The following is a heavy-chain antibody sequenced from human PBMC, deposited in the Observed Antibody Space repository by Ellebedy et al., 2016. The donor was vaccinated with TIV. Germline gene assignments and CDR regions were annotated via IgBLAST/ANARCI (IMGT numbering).Heavy chain of an antibody. CDR3: ARYGILYDSSGLDAFDI. D-gene: IGHD3-22*01. V-gene: IGHV3-33*08. CDR1: GFTFSSYG. CDR2: IRYDGSNK. Sequence: GESLKISCAASGFTFSSYGMHWVRQAPGKGLEWVAVIRYDGSNKYYADSVKGRFTISRDNSKNTLYLQMNSLRAEDTAVYYCARYGILYDSSGLDAFDIWGQGTMVTVSS. J-gene: IGHJ3*02.